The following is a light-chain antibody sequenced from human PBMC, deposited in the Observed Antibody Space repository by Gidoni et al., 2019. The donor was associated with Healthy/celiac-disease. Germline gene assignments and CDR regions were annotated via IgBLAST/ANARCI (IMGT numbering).Light chain of an antibody. V-gene: IGKV3-11*01. CDR3: QQRSNWPPLT. CDR1: QSVSSY. Sequence: EMVLPHSPATLSLSPGERATLSCRASQSVSSYFAGYHQKPGQAPRRLIYDASHRATGSPARFSGSGAGTDVTLTISSLEPEDFAVEYCQQRSNWPPLTFGPGTKVEIK. CDR2: DAS. J-gene: IGKJ3*01.